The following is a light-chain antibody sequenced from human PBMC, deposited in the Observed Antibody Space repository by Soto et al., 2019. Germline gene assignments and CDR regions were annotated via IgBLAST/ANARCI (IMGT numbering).Light chain of an antibody. CDR1: QSISSW. Sequence: DIQMTQSPSTLSASVGDRVTTTCRASQSISSWLAWYQQKPGKAPKLLIYDASSLESGVPSRFSGSGSWTEFTLTISSLQPDDFATYYCQQYNSYSRTFGQGTKVEIK. CDR3: QQYNSYSRT. J-gene: IGKJ1*01. CDR2: DAS. V-gene: IGKV1-5*01.